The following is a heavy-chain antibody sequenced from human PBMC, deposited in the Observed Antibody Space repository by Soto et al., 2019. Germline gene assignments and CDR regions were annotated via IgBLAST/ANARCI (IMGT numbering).Heavy chain of an antibody. CDR3: ARGGAFYGDYGYYYYYMDV. D-gene: IGHD4-17*01. CDR1: GYTFTSYD. J-gene: IGHJ6*03. CDR2: MNPNSGNT. V-gene: IGHV1-8*01. Sequence: ASVKVSCKASGYTFTSYDINWVRQATGQGLEWMGWMNPNSGNTGYAQKFQGRVTMTRNTSISTAYMELSSLRSEDTAVYYCARGGAFYGDYGYYYYYMDVWRKGTTVTGSS.